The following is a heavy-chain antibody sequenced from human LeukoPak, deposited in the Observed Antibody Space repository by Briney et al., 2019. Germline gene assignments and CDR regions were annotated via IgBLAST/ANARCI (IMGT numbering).Heavy chain of an antibody. CDR2: IWFDGIRK. D-gene: IGHD6-6*01. CDR3: ARGLMYSSSSLDY. CDR1: GFTFSNYG. Sequence: GGSLRLSCAASGFTFSNYGMHWVRQVPGKGLEWVAAIWFDGIRKYYADSVKGRLTISRHNSKNTLYLQMNSLRAEDTAVYYCARGLMYSSSSLDYWGQGTLVTVSS. V-gene: IGHV3-33*01. J-gene: IGHJ4*02.